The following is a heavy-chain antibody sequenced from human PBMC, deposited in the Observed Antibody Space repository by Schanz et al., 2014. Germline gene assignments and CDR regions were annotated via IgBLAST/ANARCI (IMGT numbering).Heavy chain of an antibody. CDR1: GFTFNNYG. CDR2: IWHDGSGK. CDR3: AGAVATIRADSFDI. Sequence: QVQLAESGGGVVQPGRSLRLSCVASGFTFNNYGMHWVRQAPGKGLGWVAVIWHDGSGKYYADSVKGRFTISRDNSKNTLYLEMNSLRAEDTAVYYCAGAVATIRADSFDIWGQGTMVTVSS. J-gene: IGHJ3*02. D-gene: IGHD5-12*01. V-gene: IGHV3-33*01.